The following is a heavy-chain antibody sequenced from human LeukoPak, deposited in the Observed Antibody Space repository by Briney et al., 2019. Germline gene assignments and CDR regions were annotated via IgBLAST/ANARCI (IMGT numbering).Heavy chain of an antibody. CDR1: GFTFSSYS. Sequence: GSLRLSCAASGFTFSSYSMNWVRQAPGKGLEWVSYISSSSSTIYYAVSVKGRFTISRDNAKNSLYLQMNSLRAEDTAVYYCARDHASPKDAFDIWGQGTMVTVSS. CDR3: ARDHASPKDAFDI. CDR2: ISSSSSTI. J-gene: IGHJ3*02. V-gene: IGHV3-48*01. D-gene: IGHD6-6*01.